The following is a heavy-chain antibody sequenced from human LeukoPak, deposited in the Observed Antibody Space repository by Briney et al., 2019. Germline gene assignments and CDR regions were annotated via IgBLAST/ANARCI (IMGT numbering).Heavy chain of an antibody. CDR1: GGSISSGGYY. Sequence: SETLSLTCTVSGGSISSGGYYWSWIRQHPGKGLEWIGYIYYSGSTYYNPSLKSRVTISVDTSKNQFSLKLSSVTAADTAVYYCAGLFGGDHDYWGQGTLVTVSS. V-gene: IGHV4-31*03. CDR3: AGLFGGDHDY. J-gene: IGHJ4*02. CDR2: IYYSGST. D-gene: IGHD2-21*02.